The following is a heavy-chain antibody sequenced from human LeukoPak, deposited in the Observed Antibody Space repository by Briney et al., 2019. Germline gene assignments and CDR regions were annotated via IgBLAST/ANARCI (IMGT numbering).Heavy chain of an antibody. CDR1: GYTFTSYG. D-gene: IGHD6-13*01. V-gene: IGHV1-18*01. J-gene: IGHJ3*02. CDR3: ARPRGEQQPDDAFDI. Sequence: ASVKVSCKASGYTFTSYGISWVRQAPGQGLEWMGWISAYNGNTNYAQKLQGRVTMTTDTSTSTAYMELRSLRSDDTAVYYCARPRGEQQPDDAFDIWGQGTMVTVSS. CDR2: ISAYNGNT.